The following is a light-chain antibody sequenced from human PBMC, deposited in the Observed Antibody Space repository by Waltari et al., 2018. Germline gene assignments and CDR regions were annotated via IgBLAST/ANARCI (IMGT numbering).Light chain of an antibody. CDR2: DAS. CDR3: LHYHDSPHT. CDR1: QSVDNY. J-gene: IGKJ3*01. Sequence: ETVLTQSPATLSLSPGERATLSCRASQSVDNYLAWYQQKPGQAPRLLIYDASNRATGIPARFSGSGSGTDFTLTISSLEPEDFAVYYCLHYHDSPHTFGPGTTVDIK. V-gene: IGKV3-11*01.